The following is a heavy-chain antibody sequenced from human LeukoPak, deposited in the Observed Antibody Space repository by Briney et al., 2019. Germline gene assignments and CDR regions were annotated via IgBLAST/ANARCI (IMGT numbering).Heavy chain of an antibody. CDR2: TYYSGST. CDR1: GGSISSSSYY. J-gene: IGHJ4*02. V-gene: IGHV4-39*07. Sequence: SETLSLTCTVSGGSISSSSYYWGWIRQPPGKGLEWIGSTYYSGSTYYNPSLKSRVTISVDTSKNQFSLKLSSVTAADTAVYYCARVSLLLWFGESSLYFDYWGQGTLVTVSS. D-gene: IGHD3-10*01. CDR3: ARVSLLLWFGESSLYFDY.